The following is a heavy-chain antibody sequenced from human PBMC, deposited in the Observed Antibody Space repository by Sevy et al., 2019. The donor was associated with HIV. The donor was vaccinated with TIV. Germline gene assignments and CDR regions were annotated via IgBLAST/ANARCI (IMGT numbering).Heavy chain of an antibody. J-gene: IGHJ4*02. CDR2: IKEDGSET. CDR1: GFSFSTYW. D-gene: IGHD3-10*01. V-gene: IGHV3-7*01. CDR3: ARGYYGLGTGYAEYTIFDH. Sequence: GGSLRLSCAASGFSFSTYWMSWVRQAPGKGLEWVANIKEDGSETFHVDSEKGRFTISRDNAKNSLFLQMSSLRAEDTAVYYCARGYYGLGTGYAEYTIFDHWGQGTLVTVSS.